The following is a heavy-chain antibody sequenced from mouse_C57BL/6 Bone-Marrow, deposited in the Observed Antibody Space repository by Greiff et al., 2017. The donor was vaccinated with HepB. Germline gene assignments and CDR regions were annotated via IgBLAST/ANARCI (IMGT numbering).Heavy chain of an antibody. V-gene: IGHV5-9-1*02. CDR1: GFTFSSYA. Sequence: EVNVVESGEGLVKPGGSLKLSCAASGFTFSSYAMSWVRQTPEKRLEWVAYISSGGDYIYYADTVKGRFTISRDNARNTLYLQMSSLKSEDTAMYYCTRDEGTFDYWGQGTTLTVSS. CDR2: ISSGGDYI. D-gene: IGHD3-3*01. CDR3: TRDEGTFDY. J-gene: IGHJ2*01.